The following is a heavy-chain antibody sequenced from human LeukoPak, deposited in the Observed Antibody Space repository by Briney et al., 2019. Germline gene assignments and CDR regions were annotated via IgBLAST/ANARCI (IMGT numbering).Heavy chain of an antibody. CDR3: ARGYSSGWYPRGYMDV. J-gene: IGHJ6*03. CDR2: IYTSGST. V-gene: IGHV4-4*07. CDR1: GGSISSYY. D-gene: IGHD6-19*01. Sequence: PSETLSLTCTVSGGSISSYYWSWIRQPAGKGLEWIGRIYTSGSTNYNPSLKSRVTMSVDTSKNQFSLKLSSVTAADTAVYYCARGYSSGWYPRGYMDVWGKGTTVTISS.